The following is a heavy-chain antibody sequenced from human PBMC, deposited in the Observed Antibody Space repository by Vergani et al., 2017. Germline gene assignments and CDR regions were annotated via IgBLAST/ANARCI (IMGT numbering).Heavy chain of an antibody. J-gene: IGHJ5*02. CDR3: ARVLRAYYDSSGTNWFDP. V-gene: IGHV1-69*01. D-gene: IGHD3-22*01. CDR2: IIPIFGTA. Sequence: QVQLVQSGAEVKKPGASVKVSCKASGYTFTGYYMHWVRQAPGQGLEWMGGIIPIFGTANYAQKFQGRVTITADESTSTAYMELSSLRSEDTAVYYCARVLRAYYDSSGTNWFDPWGQGTLVTVSS. CDR1: GYTFTGYY.